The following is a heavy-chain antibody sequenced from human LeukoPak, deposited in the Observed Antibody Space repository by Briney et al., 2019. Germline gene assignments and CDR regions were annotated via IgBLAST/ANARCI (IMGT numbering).Heavy chain of an antibody. J-gene: IGHJ6*03. CDR1: GFTFSSYD. CDR3: ARDRIVVVPADETYYYYYMDV. Sequence: GGSLRLSCAASGFTFSSYDMNWVRQAPGKGLEWVSYISSSGSTIYYADSVKGRFTISRDNAKNSLYLQMNSLRAEDTAVYYCARDRIVVVPADETYYYYYMDVWGKGTTVTVSS. V-gene: IGHV3-48*03. CDR2: ISSSGSTI. D-gene: IGHD2-2*01.